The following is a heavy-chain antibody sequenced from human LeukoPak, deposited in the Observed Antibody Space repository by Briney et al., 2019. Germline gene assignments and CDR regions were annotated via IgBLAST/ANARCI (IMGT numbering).Heavy chain of an antibody. CDR3: AKGRFSTVTTGGSFDY. V-gene: IGHV3-30*18. CDR2: MSYDGHNK. J-gene: IGHJ4*02. D-gene: IGHD4-17*01. Sequence: GRSLRLSCAASGFTFSSYGMHWVRQAPGKGLEWVAVMSYDGHNKYYADSVKGRFTISRDNSKNTLYLQMDSLRAEDTALYYCAKGRFSTVTTGGSFDYWGRGTLVTVSS. CDR1: GFTFSSYG.